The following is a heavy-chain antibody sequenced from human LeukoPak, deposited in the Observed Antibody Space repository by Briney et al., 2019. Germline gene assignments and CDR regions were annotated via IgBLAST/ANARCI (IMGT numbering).Heavy chain of an antibody. CDR1: GFTFSSYE. J-gene: IGHJ4*02. CDR2: ISSSGSTI. CDR3: ARVLFRDCSGGSCYSVGDYFDY. Sequence: GGSLRLSCAASGFTFSSYEMNWVRQAPGKGLEWVSYISSSGSTIYYADSVKGRFTISRDNAKNSLYLQMNSLRAEDTAVYYCARVLFRDCSGGSCYSVGDYFDYWGQGTLVTVSS. V-gene: IGHV3-48*03. D-gene: IGHD2-15*01.